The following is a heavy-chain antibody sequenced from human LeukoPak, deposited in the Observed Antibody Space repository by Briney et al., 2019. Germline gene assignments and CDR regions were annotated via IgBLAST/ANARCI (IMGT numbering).Heavy chain of an antibody. CDR2: INHSGST. CDR1: GGSFSGYY. CDR3: ARGILITFGGDFDY. D-gene: IGHD3-16*01. Sequence: PSETLSLTCAVYGGSFSGYYWSWIRQPPGKGLEWIGEINHSGSTNYNPSLKSRVTISVDTSKNQFSLKLSSVTAADTAVYYCARGILITFGGDFDYWGQGTLVTVSS. J-gene: IGHJ4*02. V-gene: IGHV4-34*01.